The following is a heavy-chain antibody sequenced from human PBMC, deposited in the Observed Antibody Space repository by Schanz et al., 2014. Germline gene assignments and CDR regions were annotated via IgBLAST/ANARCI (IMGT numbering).Heavy chain of an antibody. Sequence: EVQLVESGGGFVQPGGSLGLSCVVSGFTVSSDHMSWVRQAPGKGLEWVSVIYSGIGAYYADSVKDRFTVSRDNSKNTIYLQMHRLRGEDAAVYSCARVHHYDPSGWGYFDYWGQGALVTVSS. D-gene: IGHD3-22*01. CDR2: IYSGIGA. V-gene: IGHV3-66*01. J-gene: IGHJ4*02. CDR3: ARVHHYDPSGWGYFDY. CDR1: GFTVSSDH.